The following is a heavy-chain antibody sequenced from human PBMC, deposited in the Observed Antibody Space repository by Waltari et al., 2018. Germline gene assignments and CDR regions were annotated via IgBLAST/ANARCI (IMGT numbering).Heavy chain of an antibody. V-gene: IGHV4-38-2*01. CDR1: GYSISSGYY. J-gene: IGHJ5*02. CDR3: ARRDDYGDPGFDP. CDR2: IYHSGST. Sequence: QVQLQESGPGLVKPSETLSLTCAVSGYSISSGYYWGWFRQPPGKGLEWIGSIYHSGSTYYNPTLKSRVTISVDTSKNQFSLKLSSVTAADTAVYYCARRDDYGDPGFDPWGQGTLVTVSS. D-gene: IGHD4-17*01.